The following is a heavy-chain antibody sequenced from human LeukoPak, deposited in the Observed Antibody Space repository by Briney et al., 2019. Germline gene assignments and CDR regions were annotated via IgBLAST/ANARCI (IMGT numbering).Heavy chain of an antibody. CDR3: SRGEVDGPDFDY. Sequence: ASVKVSCKASGYTFTSYYIHWVRQAPGQGLEWMGWINPNSVTNYAQKFQGRVTMTRDTSISTAYVELSRLTSDDMAVYYCSRGEVDGPDFDYWGQGTLVTVSS. CDR1: GYTFTSYY. CDR2: INPNSVT. D-gene: IGHD1-26*01. V-gene: IGHV1-2*02. J-gene: IGHJ4*02.